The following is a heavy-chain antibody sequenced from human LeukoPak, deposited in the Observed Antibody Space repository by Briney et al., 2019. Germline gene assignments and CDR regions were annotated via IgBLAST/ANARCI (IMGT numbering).Heavy chain of an antibody. CDR3: ARAGYCSSTSCYTSDWFDP. V-gene: IGHV1-69*13. CDR1: GGTFSSYA. Sequence: GASVKVSCKASGGTFSSYAISWVRQAPGQGLEWMGGIIPIFGTANYAQKFQGRVTITADESTGTAYMELRSLRSDDTAVYYCARAGYCSSTSCYTSDWFDPWGQGTLVTVSS. D-gene: IGHD2-2*02. CDR2: IIPIFGTA. J-gene: IGHJ5*02.